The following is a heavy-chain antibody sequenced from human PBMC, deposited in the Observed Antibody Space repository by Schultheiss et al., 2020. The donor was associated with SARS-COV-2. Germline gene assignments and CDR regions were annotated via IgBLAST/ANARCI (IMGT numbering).Heavy chain of an antibody. CDR2: ISGSGGST. CDR3: AKDLALVPAGYYYGMDV. CDR1: GFTFSSYA. Sequence: GGSLRLSCAASGFTFSSYAMSWVRQAPGKGLEWVSAISGSGGSTYYADSVKGRFTISRDSSKNTLYLQMHSLRVEDTAVYYCAKDLALVPAGYYYGMDVWGQGTTVTVSS. V-gene: IGHV3-23*01. D-gene: IGHD2-2*01. J-gene: IGHJ6*02.